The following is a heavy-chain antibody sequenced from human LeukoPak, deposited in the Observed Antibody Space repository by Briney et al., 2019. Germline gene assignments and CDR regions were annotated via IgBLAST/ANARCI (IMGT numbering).Heavy chain of an antibody. CDR2: INHSGST. D-gene: IGHD6-13*01. J-gene: IGHJ4*02. CDR3: ASTNSYSSSWYDY. V-gene: IGHV4-34*01. CDR1: GGSFSGYY. Sequence: SETLSLTCAAYGGSFSGYYWSWIRQPPGKGLEWIGEINHSGSTNYNPSLKSRVTISVDTSKNQFSLKLSSVTAADTAVYYCASTNSYSSSWYDYWGQGTLVTVSS.